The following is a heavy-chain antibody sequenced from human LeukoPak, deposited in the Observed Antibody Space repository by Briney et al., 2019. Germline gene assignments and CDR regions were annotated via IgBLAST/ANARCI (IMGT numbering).Heavy chain of an antibody. CDR3: ARGHEVVMIAVAGKVGGMDA. J-gene: IGHJ6*04. Sequence: SETLSLSCAVYGGSFSGYYWSWIRQPPGKGLXXXXXXXXXGSTNYNPSLKSRVTMSVDTSKNQFSLTLSSVTAADTAVYYCARGHEVVMIAVAGKVGGMDAWGKGTTVTVSS. CDR1: GGSFSGYY. D-gene: IGHD6-19*01. CDR2: XXXXGST. V-gene: IGHV4-34*01.